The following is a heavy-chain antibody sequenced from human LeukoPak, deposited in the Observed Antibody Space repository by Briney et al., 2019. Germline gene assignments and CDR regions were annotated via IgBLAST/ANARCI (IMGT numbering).Heavy chain of an antibody. CDR3: ARLFPIYDYGEDWFDP. CDR2: IYYSGST. V-gene: IGHV4-59*08. D-gene: IGHD4-17*01. Sequence: PSETLSLTCTVSGGSISSYYWSWIRQPPGKGLEWIGYIYYSGSTNYNPSLESRVTISVDTSKNQFSLKLSSVTAADTAVYYCARLFPIYDYGEDWFDPWGQGTLVTVSS. J-gene: IGHJ5*02. CDR1: GGSISSYY.